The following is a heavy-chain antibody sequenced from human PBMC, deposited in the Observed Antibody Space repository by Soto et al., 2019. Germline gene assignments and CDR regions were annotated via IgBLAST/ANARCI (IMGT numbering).Heavy chain of an antibody. CDR2: IYYSGST. D-gene: IGHD2-15*01. CDR3: ARSPVVVAAIDY. Sequence: SETLSLTCTVSGGSISSGGYYWSWIRQHPGKGLEWIGYIYYSGSTYYNPSLKSRVTISVDTSKNQFSLKLSSVTAADTAVYYCARSPVVVAAIDYWGQGTLVTVSS. J-gene: IGHJ4*02. CDR1: GGSISSGGYY. V-gene: IGHV4-31*03.